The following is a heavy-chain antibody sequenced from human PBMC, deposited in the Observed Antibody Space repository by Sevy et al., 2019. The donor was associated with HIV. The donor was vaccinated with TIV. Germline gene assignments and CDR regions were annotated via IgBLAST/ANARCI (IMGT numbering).Heavy chain of an antibody. V-gene: IGHV3-48*01. J-gene: IGHJ3*02. CDR2: ISSSSSTI. D-gene: IGHD6-19*01. Sequence: GGSLRLSCAASGLTFSSYSMNWIRQAPGKGLEWVSYISSSSSTIYYADSVKGRFTISRDNAKNSLYLQMNSLRAEDTAVYYCARRIPLAVAGTPDAFDIWGQGTMVTVSS. CDR3: ARRIPLAVAGTPDAFDI. CDR1: GLTFSSYS.